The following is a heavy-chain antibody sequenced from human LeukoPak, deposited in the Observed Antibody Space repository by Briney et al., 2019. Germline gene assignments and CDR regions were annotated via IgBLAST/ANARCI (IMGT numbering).Heavy chain of an antibody. V-gene: IGHV4-34*01. CDR2: INHSGST. J-gene: IGHJ4*02. CDR1: GGSFSGYY. D-gene: IGHD3-22*01. CDR3: ARGLEYYYDSSGLPFDY. Sequence: PSETLSLTCAVYGGSFSGYYWSWVRQPPGKGLEWIGEINHSGSTNYNPSLKRRVTISVDTSKNQFSLKLSSVTAADTAVYYCARGLEYYYDSSGLPFDYWGQGTLVTVSS.